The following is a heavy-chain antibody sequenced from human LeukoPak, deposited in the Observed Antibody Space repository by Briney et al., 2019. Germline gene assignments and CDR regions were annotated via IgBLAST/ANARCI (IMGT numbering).Heavy chain of an antibody. Sequence: PGGSLRLSCAAPGFTFSSYEMNWVRQAPGKGLEWVSYTSSSDSTIYYADSVKGRFTISRDSSKNTLYLQMNSLRAEDTAVYYCARDPYYYGSGSYPTYFDYWGQGTLVTVSS. CDR3: ARDPYYYGSGSYPTYFDY. CDR1: GFTFSSYE. J-gene: IGHJ4*02. CDR2: TSSSDSTI. V-gene: IGHV3-48*03. D-gene: IGHD3-10*01.